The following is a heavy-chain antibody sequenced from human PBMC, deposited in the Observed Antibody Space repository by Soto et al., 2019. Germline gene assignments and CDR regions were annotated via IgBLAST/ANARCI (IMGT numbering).Heavy chain of an antibody. CDR1: GFTFRSSP. CDR3: AKEGYYCCGGSCYSGYYYGMDV. D-gene: IGHD2-15*01. CDR2: ISGSGGST. V-gene: IGHV3-23*01. Sequence: GGSLRLSCAVSGFTFRSSPMSWVRQAPGKGLEWVSAISGSGGSTYYADSVKGRFTISRDNSKNTLYLQMNSLRAEDTAVYYCAKEGYYCCGGSCYSGYYYGMDVWGQGTTVTVSS. J-gene: IGHJ6*02.